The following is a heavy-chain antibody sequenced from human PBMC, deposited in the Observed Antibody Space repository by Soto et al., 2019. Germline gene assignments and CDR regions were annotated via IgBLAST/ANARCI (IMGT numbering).Heavy chain of an antibody. CDR1: GYSFPSYG. Sequence: ASVKVSCKAFGYSFPSYGITWVRQAPGQRLEWMGWVSGYNRNTNYAQKFQDRVTMTTDTSTSTAYMELRSLRSDDTGVYYCARGGDIDFWSGYSREYSYYGMDVWGQGTTVTVSS. V-gene: IGHV1-18*01. D-gene: IGHD3-3*01. CDR2: VSGYNRNT. CDR3: ARGGDIDFWSGYSREYSYYGMDV. J-gene: IGHJ6*02.